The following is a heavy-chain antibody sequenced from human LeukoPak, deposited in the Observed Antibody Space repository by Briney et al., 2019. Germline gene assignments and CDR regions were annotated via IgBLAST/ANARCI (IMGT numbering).Heavy chain of an antibody. CDR1: GYSISNGYY. D-gene: IGHD3-22*01. CDR2: VYHGGNT. V-gene: IGHV4-38-2*02. CDR3: ASRNYYDSSGYIDY. Sequence: PSETLSLTCTVSGYSISNGYYWGWIRQPPGKGLEFIGSVYHGGNTYYKASLKSRVTISLDTSKNQFSLRLSSVTAADTALYYCASRNYYDSSGYIDYWGQGTLVTVSS. J-gene: IGHJ4*02.